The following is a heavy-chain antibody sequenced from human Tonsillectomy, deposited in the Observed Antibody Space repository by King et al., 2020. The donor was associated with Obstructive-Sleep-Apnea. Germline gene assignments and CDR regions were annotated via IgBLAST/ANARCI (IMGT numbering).Heavy chain of an antibody. D-gene: IGHD3/OR15-3a*01. V-gene: IGHV4-59*08. CDR2: IYYIGST. CDR1: GVSLSNYY. CDR3: ASTDDLYAFDI. J-gene: IGHJ3*02. Sequence: VQLQESGPGLVRPSETLSLTCTVSGVSLSNYYWSWIRQPPGKGLEWIGYIYYIGSTNYNPSLQIRVTMSVDNSKKQSSLKLSSVTAADTAGFYCASTDDLYAFDIWGQGTMVTVSS.